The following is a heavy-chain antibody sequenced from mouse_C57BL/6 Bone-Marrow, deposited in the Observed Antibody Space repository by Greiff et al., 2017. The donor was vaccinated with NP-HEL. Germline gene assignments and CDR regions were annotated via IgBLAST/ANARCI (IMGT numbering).Heavy chain of an antibody. CDR2: IDPETGGP. Sequence: QVQLQQSGAELVRPGASVTLSCKASGYTFTDYEMHCVKQTPVHGLEWIGAIDPETGGPAYKQKFKGKAILTADKASATAYMELRSLTSEDSAVYYCTIYYYDVEYYFDYWGQGTTLTVSS. CDR1: GYTFTDYE. V-gene: IGHV1-15*01. CDR3: TIYYYDVEYYFDY. J-gene: IGHJ2*01. D-gene: IGHD2-4*01.